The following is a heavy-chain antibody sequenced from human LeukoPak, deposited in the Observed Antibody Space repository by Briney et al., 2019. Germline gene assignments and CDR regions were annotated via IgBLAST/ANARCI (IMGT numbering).Heavy chain of an antibody. V-gene: IGHV1-46*01. CDR1: GYTFTSYY. CDR3: ARDPRPSYDSSDYYYPGDY. D-gene: IGHD3-22*01. J-gene: IGHJ4*02. Sequence: GASVKVSCKASGYTFTSYYMHWVRQAPGQGLEWMAIINPSGGSTNYAQKFRGRVTMTRDTSTSTVYMELSSLRSEDTAVYYCARDPRPSYDSSDYYYPGDYWGQGTLVTVSS. CDR2: INPSGGST.